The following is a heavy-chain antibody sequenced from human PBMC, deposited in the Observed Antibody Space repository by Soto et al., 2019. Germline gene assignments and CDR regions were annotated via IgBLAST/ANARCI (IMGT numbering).Heavy chain of an antibody. Sequence: SETLSLTCSVSGASISNYHYSWIRQSPGKGLEWIGYVYHRGTTYYTPSLKSRVNMSLDTSTNEFYLNLKSVTAADTAVYYCALGGYNYGRPFDFWGQGTLVTVSS. J-gene: IGHJ4*02. CDR1: GASISNYH. CDR2: VYHRGTT. V-gene: IGHV4-59*01. CDR3: ALGGYNYGRPFDF. D-gene: IGHD5-18*01.